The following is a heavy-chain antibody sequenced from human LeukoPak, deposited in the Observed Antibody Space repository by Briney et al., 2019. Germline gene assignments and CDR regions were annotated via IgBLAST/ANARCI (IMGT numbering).Heavy chain of an antibody. CDR2: IIPIFGTA. CDR3: ARDPRRRSGYYELQWFDP. J-gene: IGHJ5*02. V-gene: IGHV1-69*05. D-gene: IGHD3-22*01. CDR1: GGTFSSYA. Sequence: ASVKVSCKASGGTFSSYAISWVRQAPGQGLEWMGRIIPIFGTANYAQKFQGRVTITTDESTSTAYMELSSLGSEDTAVYYCARDPRRRSGYYELQWFDPWGQGTLVTVSS.